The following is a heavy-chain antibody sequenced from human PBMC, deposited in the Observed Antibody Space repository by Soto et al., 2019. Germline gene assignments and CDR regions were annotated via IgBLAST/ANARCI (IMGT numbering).Heavy chain of an antibody. Sequence: PGGSLRLSCAASGFTFSSYSMNWVRQAPGKGLEWVSYISSSCSTIYYADSVKGRFTISRDNAKSPLYLQMNSLRAEDTAVYYCAKDSQLVLGWFDPWGQGTLVTVSS. CDR1: GFTFSSYS. V-gene: IGHV3-48*01. D-gene: IGHD6-13*01. J-gene: IGHJ5*02. CDR2: ISSSCSTI. CDR3: AKDSQLVLGWFDP.